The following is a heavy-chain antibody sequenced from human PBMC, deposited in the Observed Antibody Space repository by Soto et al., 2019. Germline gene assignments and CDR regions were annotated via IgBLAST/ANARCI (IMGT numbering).Heavy chain of an antibody. CDR2: IYISGNT. CDR3: ARELKPYNSGWYFKLS. CDR1: GGSVSSHC. J-gene: IGHJ5*02. Sequence: SETLSLTCSVSGGSVSSHCWSWVRQPSGKGLEWIGRIYISGNTKYNPSLKSRVTMSVDTSKNQVSLRLSSVTAADTAVYYCARELKPYNSGWYFKLSWGQGTLVNVSS. V-gene: IGHV4-4*07. D-gene: IGHD6-19*01.